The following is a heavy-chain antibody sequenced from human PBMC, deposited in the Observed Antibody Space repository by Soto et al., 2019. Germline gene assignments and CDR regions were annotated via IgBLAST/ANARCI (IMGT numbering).Heavy chain of an antibody. CDR2: IYYSGST. CDR1: GGSISSYY. J-gene: IGHJ5*02. V-gene: IGHV4-59*01. D-gene: IGHD2-2*01. Sequence: SETLSLTCTVSGGSISSYYWSWIRQPPGKGLEWIGYIYYSGSTNYNPSLKSRVTISVDTSKNQFSLKLSSVTAADTAVYYCARFRDSTSCYSCNWFDPWGQGTLVTVSS. CDR3: ARFRDSTSCYSCNWFDP.